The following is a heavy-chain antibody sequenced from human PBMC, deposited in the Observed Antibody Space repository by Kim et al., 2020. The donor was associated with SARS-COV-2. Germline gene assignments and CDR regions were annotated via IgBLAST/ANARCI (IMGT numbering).Heavy chain of an antibody. D-gene: IGHD3-22*01. J-gene: IGHJ4*02. V-gene: IGHV3-23*01. CDR3: AKDVYYYDSSGYCSRDY. Sequence: VKGRLTISRDNSKNSLYLQMNSLRDEDTAVYYCAKDVYYYDSSGYCSRDYWGQGTLVTVSS.